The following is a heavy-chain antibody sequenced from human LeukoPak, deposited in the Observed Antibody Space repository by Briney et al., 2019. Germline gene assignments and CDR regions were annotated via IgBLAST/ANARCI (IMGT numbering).Heavy chain of an antibody. CDR2: ISYDGSNR. J-gene: IGHJ4*02. CDR1: GFTFSSYA. Sequence: GGSLRLSCAASGFTFSSYAMHWVRQAPGKGLEWAAVISYDGSNRYYADSVKGRFTIPRDNAMNSLYLQMNSLRAEDTAIYHCARSLPYGTTWYGRSDFWGQGTLVTVSS. CDR3: ARSLPYGTTWYGRSDF. V-gene: IGHV3-30*04. D-gene: IGHD6-13*01.